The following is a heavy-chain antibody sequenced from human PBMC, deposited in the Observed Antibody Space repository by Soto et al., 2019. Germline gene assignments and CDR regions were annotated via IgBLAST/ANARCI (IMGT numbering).Heavy chain of an antibody. CDR2: IIPIFGTA. J-gene: IGHJ4*02. CDR3: ARDYVPYSSGPPGGLGY. V-gene: IGHV1-69*13. Sequence: SVQVSCKASGGTFSSYAISWVRQAPGPGLEWMGGIIPIFGTANYAQKFQGRVTITADESTSTAYMELSSLRSEDTAVYYCARDYVPYSSGPPGGLGYWGQGTLVTVSS. CDR1: GGTFSSYA. D-gene: IGHD6-19*01.